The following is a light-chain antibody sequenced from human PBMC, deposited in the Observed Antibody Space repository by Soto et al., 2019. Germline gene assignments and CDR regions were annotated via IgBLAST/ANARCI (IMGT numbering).Light chain of an antibody. CDR1: SNDVGGYGY. J-gene: IGLJ3*02. CDR2: EVS. CDR3: SSYSPSSLL. V-gene: IGLV2-14*01. Sequence: ALTQPASVSGSPGETITISCTGTSNDVGGYGYVSWYRQYAGKAPTLMVSEVSYRPSGVSDRFSGSKSGTTAFLTISGLQTEDEGHYYCSSYSPSSLLFGGGTKLTVL.